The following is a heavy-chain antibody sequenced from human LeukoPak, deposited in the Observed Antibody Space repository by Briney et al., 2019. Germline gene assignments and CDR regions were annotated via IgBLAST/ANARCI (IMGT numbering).Heavy chain of an antibody. CDR2: ISYDGSNK. D-gene: IGHD6-19*01. Sequence: GGSLRLSCAASGFTFSSYGMHWVRQAPGKGLEWVAVISYDGSNKYYADSVKGRFTISRDNSKNTLYLQMNSLRAEDTAVYYCAKGGSSGWSSGWFDPWGQGTLVTVSS. J-gene: IGHJ5*02. CDR3: AKGGSSGWSSGWFDP. V-gene: IGHV3-30*18. CDR1: GFTFSSYG.